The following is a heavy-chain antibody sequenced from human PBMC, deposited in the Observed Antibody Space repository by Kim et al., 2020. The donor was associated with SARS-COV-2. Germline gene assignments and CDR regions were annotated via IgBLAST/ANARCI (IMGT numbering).Heavy chain of an antibody. D-gene: IGHD6-13*01. V-gene: IGHV3-23*01. Sequence: ADSGKGRLTISRDKSKNTLYLQMNSLGAEDTAVYYCANEGSAGYSSSWPVWCQGTTVTVSS. CDR3: ANEGSAGYSSSWPV. J-gene: IGHJ6*02.